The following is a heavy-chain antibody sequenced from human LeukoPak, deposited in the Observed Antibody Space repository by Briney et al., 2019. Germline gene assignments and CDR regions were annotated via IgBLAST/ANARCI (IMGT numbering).Heavy chain of an antibody. V-gene: IGHV4-39*01. Sequence: SETLSLTCTVSGGSISSSSYYWGWIRQPPGKGLEWIGSIYYSGSTYYNPSLKSRVTISVDTSKNQFSLKLSSVTAADTAVYYCARHRLDYYGSGSSPLYYYYMDVWGKGTTVTVSS. CDR1: GGSISSSSYY. D-gene: IGHD3-10*01. CDR2: IYYSGST. J-gene: IGHJ6*03. CDR3: ARHRLDYYGSGSSPLYYYYMDV.